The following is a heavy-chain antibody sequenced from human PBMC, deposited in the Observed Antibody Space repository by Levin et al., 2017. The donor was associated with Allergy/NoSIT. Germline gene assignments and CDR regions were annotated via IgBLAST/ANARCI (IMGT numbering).Heavy chain of an antibody. V-gene: IGHV1-69*04. CDR3: ARGPSGDGRGYYYYMDV. J-gene: IGHJ6*03. CDR2: IIPILGIA. D-gene: IGHD7-27*01. CDR1: GGTFSSYA. Sequence: ASVKVSCKASGGTFSSYAISWVRQAPGQGLEWMGRIIPILGIANYAQKFQGRVTITADKSTSTAYMELSSLRSEDTAVYYCARGPSGDGRGYYYYMDVWGKGTTVTVSS.